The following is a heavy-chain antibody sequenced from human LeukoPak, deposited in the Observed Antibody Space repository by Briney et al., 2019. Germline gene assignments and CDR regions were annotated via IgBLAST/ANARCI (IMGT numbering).Heavy chain of an antibody. CDR1: GFIFSNYD. Sequence: GGSLRLSCAASGFIFSNYDMHWVRHASGRGLEWVSAIDTAGDTYFPDSVKGRFTISRDNAKNSLYLQMTSLRAEDTAVYYCASSWGSAIDFWGQGTLVTVSS. J-gene: IGHJ4*02. V-gene: IGHV3-13*01. CDR3: ASSWGSAIDF. D-gene: IGHD3-16*01. CDR2: IDTAGDT.